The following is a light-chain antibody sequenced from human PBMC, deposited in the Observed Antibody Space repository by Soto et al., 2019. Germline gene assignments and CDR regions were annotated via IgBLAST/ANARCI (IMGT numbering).Light chain of an antibody. CDR1: QSVSIH. J-gene: IGKJ5*01. CDR3: KQYSNWPPIT. CDR2: DTS. V-gene: IGKV3-15*01. Sequence: ETVMTHSPGTLSVSLGERATLSCRASQSVSIHLAWYQQKPGQAPRLLIYDTSTRATGIPARFSGSGSGTEFTLTISSLQSEDFAVYYCKQYSNWPPITFGQGTRLEIK.